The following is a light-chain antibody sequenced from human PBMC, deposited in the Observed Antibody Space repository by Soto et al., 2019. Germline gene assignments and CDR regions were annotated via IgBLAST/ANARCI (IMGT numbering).Light chain of an antibody. CDR2: DNN. J-gene: IGLJ3*02. V-gene: IGLV1-51*01. Sequence: QSVLTQPPSVSAAPGQTVTISCSGSSSNIGNNYVYWYQQLQGTAPKLLIYDNNKRPSGIPDRFSGSKAGTSATLGSTGLQTGDEADYYRGTWDSSQNALFGGGTKLTVL. CDR3: GTWDSSQNAL. CDR1: SSNIGNNY.